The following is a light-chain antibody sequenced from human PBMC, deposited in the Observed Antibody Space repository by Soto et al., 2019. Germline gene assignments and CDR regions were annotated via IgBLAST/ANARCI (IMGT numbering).Light chain of an antibody. CDR3: QQSYSTPLT. V-gene: IGKV1-39*01. J-gene: IGKJ4*01. CDR2: AAS. Sequence: DIQMTQSPSSLPASVGERVTITCRPSQSFSSYLNWYQQKPGKAPKLLIYAASSLQSGVPSRFSGSGSGTDFTLTISSLQPEDFATYYCQQSYSTPLTFGGGTKVEIK. CDR1: QSFSSY.